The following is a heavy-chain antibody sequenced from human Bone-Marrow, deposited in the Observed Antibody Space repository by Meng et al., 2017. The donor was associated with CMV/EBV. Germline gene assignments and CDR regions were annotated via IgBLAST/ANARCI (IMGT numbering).Heavy chain of an antibody. D-gene: IGHD3-3*01. V-gene: IGHV1-18*01. CDR3: AREYRQTYYDFWSGYFHYYGMDV. J-gene: IGHJ6*02. Sequence: ASVKVSCKASGYTFTSYGISWVRQAPGQGLEWMGWISAYNGNTNYAQKLQGRVTMTTDTSTSTAYMELRSLRSDDTAVYYCAREYRQTYYDFWSGYFHYYGMDVWAQGTTVTFSS. CDR2: ISAYNGNT. CDR1: GYTFTSYG.